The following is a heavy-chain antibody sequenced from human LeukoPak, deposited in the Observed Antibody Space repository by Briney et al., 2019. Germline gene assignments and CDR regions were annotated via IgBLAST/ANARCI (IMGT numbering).Heavy chain of an antibody. CDR1: GGSFSGYY. CDR2: INHSGST. CDR3: ARVPLFYDYVWGSYRSNWFDP. J-gene: IGHJ5*02. V-gene: IGHV4-34*01. Sequence: SETLSLTCAVYGGSFSGYYWSWIRQPPGKGLEWIGEINHSGSTNYNPSLKSRVTISVDTSKNQFSLKLSSVTAADTAVYYCARVPLFYDYVWGSYRSNWFDPWGQGTMVTVSS. D-gene: IGHD3-16*02.